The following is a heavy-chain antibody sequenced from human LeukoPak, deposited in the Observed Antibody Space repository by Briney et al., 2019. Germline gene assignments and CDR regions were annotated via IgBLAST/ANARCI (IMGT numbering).Heavy chain of an antibody. J-gene: IGHJ4*02. CDR1: GFTFSSYA. CDR3: AKAVGYSSGWPRFDY. CDR2: ISGSGSST. Sequence: GGSLRLSRAASGFTFSSYAMSWVRQAPGKGLEWVSAISGSGSSTYFADSVKGRVTISRDNSKNTLYLQMNSLRAEDTAVYYCAKAVGYSSGWPRFDYWGQGTLVTVSS. V-gene: IGHV3-23*01. D-gene: IGHD6-19*01.